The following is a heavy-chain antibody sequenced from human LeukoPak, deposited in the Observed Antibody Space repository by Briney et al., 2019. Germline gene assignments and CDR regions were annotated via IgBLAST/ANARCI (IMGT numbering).Heavy chain of an antibody. V-gene: IGHV4-39*07. J-gene: IGHJ6*03. CDR1: GGDISSSSYY. Sequence: SETLSLTCTVSGGDISSSSYYWGWIRQPPGKGLEWIGSIYYTGSTYYNPSLKSRVTISVDTSKNQFSLRLTSVTAADTAVYYCARTGGSFYFYYYMDVWGKGTTVTVSS. D-gene: IGHD1-26*01. CDR2: IYYTGST. CDR3: ARTGGSFYFYYYMDV.